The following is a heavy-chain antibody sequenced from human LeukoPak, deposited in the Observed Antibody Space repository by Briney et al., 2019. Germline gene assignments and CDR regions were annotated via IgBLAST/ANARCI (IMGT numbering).Heavy chain of an antibody. CDR1: GGSFSGYY. D-gene: IGHD3-9*01. CDR2: INHSGST. J-gene: IGHJ5*02. Sequence: PSETLSLTCAVYGGSFSGYYWSWIRQPPGKGLEWIGEINHSGSTNYNPSLKSRVTISVDTSKNQFSLKLSSVTAADTAVYYCARAIDFDWLDWFDPWGQGTLVTVSS. CDR3: ARAIDFDWLDWFDP. V-gene: IGHV4-34*01.